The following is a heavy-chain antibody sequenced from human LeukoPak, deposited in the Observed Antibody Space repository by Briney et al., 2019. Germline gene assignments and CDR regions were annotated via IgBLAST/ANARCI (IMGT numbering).Heavy chain of an antibody. Sequence: GGSLRLSCAASGFTFSSYGMHWVRQAPGKGLEWVAFIRYDGSNKYYADSVKGRFTISRDNSKNTLYLQMNSLRAEDTAVYYCAKILRGLRPPNPFDYWGQGTLVTVSS. CDR1: GFTFSSYG. D-gene: IGHD4-17*01. CDR3: AKILRGLRPPNPFDY. V-gene: IGHV3-30*02. CDR2: IRYDGSNK. J-gene: IGHJ4*02.